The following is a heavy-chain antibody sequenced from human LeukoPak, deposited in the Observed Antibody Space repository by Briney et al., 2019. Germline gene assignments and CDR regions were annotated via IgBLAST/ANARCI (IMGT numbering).Heavy chain of an antibody. CDR3: AREGPIVVVPAALDY. Sequence: SVKVSCKASGSTFSSYAISWVRQAPGQGLEWMGGIIPIFGTANYAQKFQGRVTITADKSTSTAYMELSSLRSEDTAVYYCAREGPIVVVPAALDYWGQGTLVTVSS. J-gene: IGHJ4*02. CDR1: GSTFSSYA. CDR2: IIPIFGTA. D-gene: IGHD2-2*01. V-gene: IGHV1-69*06.